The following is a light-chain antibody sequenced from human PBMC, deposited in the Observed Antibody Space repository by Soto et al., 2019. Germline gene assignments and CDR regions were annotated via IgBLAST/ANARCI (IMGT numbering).Light chain of an antibody. Sequence: QSVLTQPPSASGTPGQRVSISCSGSSSNIGDRDVDWYQQVPGTAPKLLIYALNQRPSGVPDRFSASKSGASASLAISGVQFEDEAVYYCSTWDDSLNGWVFGGGTKVTVL. CDR3: STWDDSLNGWV. CDR2: ALN. J-gene: IGLJ3*02. CDR1: SSNIGDRD. V-gene: IGLV1-44*01.